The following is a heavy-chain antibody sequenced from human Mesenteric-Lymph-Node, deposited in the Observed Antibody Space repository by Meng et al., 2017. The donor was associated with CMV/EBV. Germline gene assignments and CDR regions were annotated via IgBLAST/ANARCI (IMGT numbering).Heavy chain of an antibody. V-gene: IGHV1-69*05. Sequence: AVKVSCKAAAGTFSGYAISWGRQAPGEGVEWRGGIIPIFGTANYAQKFQGRGTITTDESTSTAYMELSSQRSEDTSVYYCARGWSMVVTLGWFDPWGQGTLVTVSS. D-gene: IGHD4-23*01. CDR2: IIPIFGTA. J-gene: IGHJ5*02. CDR1: AGTFSGYA. CDR3: ARGWSMVVTLGWFDP.